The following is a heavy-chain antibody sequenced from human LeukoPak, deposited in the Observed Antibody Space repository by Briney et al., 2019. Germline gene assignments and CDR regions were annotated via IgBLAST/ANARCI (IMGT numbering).Heavy chain of an antibody. CDR1: GFTFSSYW. D-gene: IGHD6-19*01. CDR2: INSDGSST. V-gene: IGHV3-74*01. Sequence: GGSLRLSCAASGFTFSSYWMHWVRQAPGKGLVWVSRINSDGSSTSYADSVKGRFTISRDNAKNTLYLQMNSLRAEDTAVYYCARVGYSSGWYGGFDYWGQGTLVTVSS. CDR3: ARVGYSSGWYGGFDY. J-gene: IGHJ4*02.